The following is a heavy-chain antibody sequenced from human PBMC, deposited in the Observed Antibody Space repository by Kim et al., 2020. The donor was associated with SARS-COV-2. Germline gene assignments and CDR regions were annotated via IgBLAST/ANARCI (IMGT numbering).Heavy chain of an antibody. Sequence: GGSLRLSCAASGFTFSDHYMDWVRQAPGKGLEWVGRIRNKLNSYTTSYAASVEGRFTISRDDSKNSVYLQMNSLKTEDTAVYYCARSPCSGGYCYGPDYW. CDR3: ARSPCSGGYCYGPDY. D-gene: IGHD2-15*01. V-gene: IGHV3-72*01. J-gene: IGHJ4*01. CDR1: GFTFSDHY. CDR2: IRNKLNSYTT.